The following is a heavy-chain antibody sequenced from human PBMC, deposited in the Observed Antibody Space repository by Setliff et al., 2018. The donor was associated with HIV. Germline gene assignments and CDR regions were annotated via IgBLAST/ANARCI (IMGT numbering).Heavy chain of an antibody. CDR1: GGSFSGYF. CDR3: ARGALSLTMTKLLSFFDS. J-gene: IGHJ4*02. V-gene: IGHV4-34*01. Sequence: SETLSLTCAVYGGSFSGYFWSWIRQPPGKGLEWIGEINHSGNTNYNPSLKSRVTISVVTSESHFSLKMTSVTAADTAIYYCARGALSLTMTKLLSFFDSWGQGTQVTVS. CDR2: INHSGNT. D-gene: IGHD3-22*01.